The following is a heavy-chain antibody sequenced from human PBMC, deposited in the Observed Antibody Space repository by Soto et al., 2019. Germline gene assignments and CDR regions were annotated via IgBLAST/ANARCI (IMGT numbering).Heavy chain of an antibody. J-gene: IGHJ5*01. CDR1: GFTFSSHS. D-gene: IGHD3-10*01. CDR3: AKVAMVRGVPNWFDS. Sequence: EVQLLESGGGLVQPGGSLRLSCAASGFTFSSHSMTWVRQAPGQGLEWVSHISATSGTTYYADSVKGRFTISRDNSKSTLSLQMSSLRAEDTAVYYCAKVAMVRGVPNWFDSWGQGTLVTVSS. V-gene: IGHV3-23*01. CDR2: ISATSGTT.